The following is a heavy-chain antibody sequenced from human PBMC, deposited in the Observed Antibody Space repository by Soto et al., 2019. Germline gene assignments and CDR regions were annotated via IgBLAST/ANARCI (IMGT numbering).Heavy chain of an antibody. Sequence: SVKVSCKASGFTFTAYYMHWVRQAPGQGLEWMGWINPNSGDTNYAQKFQGWVTMTRDTSISTAYMELSRLRSDDTAFYYCARSLGPLYGMDVWGQGTTVTVS. D-gene: IGHD7-27*01. CDR3: ARSLGPLYGMDV. CDR1: GFTFTAYY. CDR2: INPNSGDT. V-gene: IGHV1-2*04. J-gene: IGHJ6*02.